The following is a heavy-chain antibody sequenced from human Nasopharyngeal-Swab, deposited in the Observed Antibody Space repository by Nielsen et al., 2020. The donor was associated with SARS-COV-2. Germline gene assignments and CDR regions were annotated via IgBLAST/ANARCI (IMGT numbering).Heavy chain of an antibody. V-gene: IGHV3-7*01. CDR3: ARDYRVVAAAGTDYYYYMDV. J-gene: IGHJ6*03. Sequence: WIRQPPGKGLEWVANIKQDGSEKYYVDSVKGRFTISRDNAKNSLYLQMNSLRAEDTAVCYCARDYRVVAAAGTDYYYYMDVWGKGTTVTVSS. D-gene: IGHD6-13*01. CDR2: IKQDGSEK.